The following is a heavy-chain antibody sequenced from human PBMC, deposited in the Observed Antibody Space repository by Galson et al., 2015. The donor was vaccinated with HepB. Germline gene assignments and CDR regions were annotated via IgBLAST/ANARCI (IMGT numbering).Heavy chain of an antibody. Sequence: SVKVSCKASGYTFTSYGISWVRQAPGQGLEWMGWISAYNGNTNYAQKLQGRVTMTTDTSTSTAYMELRSLRSDDTAVYYCARMGGGQWLVRLGPYGMDVWGQGTTATVSS. V-gene: IGHV1-18*01. CDR2: ISAYNGNT. CDR3: ARMGGGQWLVRLGPYGMDV. CDR1: GYTFTSYG. J-gene: IGHJ6*02. D-gene: IGHD6-19*01.